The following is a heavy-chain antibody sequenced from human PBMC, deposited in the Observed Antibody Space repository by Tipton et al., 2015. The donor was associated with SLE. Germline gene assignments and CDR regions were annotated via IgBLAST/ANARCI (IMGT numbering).Heavy chain of an antibody. CDR3: ARVKSIFGVVIIDY. Sequence: TLSLTCTVSGGSISSGSYYWSWIRQPAGKGLEWIGHIYTSVSTTYNPSLKSRVTITVDTSKNQFSLKLSSVTAADTAVYYCARVKSIFGVVIIDYWGQGTLVTVSS. CDR1: GGSISSGSYY. J-gene: IGHJ4*02. D-gene: IGHD3-3*01. CDR2: IYTSVST. V-gene: IGHV4-61*09.